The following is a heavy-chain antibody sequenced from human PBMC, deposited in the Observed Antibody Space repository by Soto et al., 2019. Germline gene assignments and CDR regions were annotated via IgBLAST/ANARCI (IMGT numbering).Heavy chain of an antibody. CDR3: ARDRLWIPSSSSFAFDI. D-gene: IGHD6-6*01. V-gene: IGHV1-2*04. CDR2: INPNSGGT. J-gene: IGHJ3*02. CDR1: GYTFTGYY. Sequence: ASVKVSCKASGYTFTGYYMHWVRQAPGQGLEWMGWINPNSGGTNYAQKFQGWVTMTRDTSISTAYMELSRLRSDDTAVYYCARDRLWIPSSSSFAFDIWGQGTMVTVSS.